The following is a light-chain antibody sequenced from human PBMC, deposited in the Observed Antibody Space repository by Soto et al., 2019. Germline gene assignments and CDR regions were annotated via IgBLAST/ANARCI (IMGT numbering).Light chain of an antibody. J-gene: IGKJ2*03. V-gene: IGKV1-33*01. Sequence: DILMTQSPPSLSESVGDRVTITCQASQDITNYLNWYQQKPGKAPKLLIYDASNLETGVPSRFSGSASGTDFVFTISSLQPEDAATYYCQQYDNLPPFSFGQGTKLEIK. CDR1: QDITNY. CDR2: DAS. CDR3: QQYDNLPPFS.